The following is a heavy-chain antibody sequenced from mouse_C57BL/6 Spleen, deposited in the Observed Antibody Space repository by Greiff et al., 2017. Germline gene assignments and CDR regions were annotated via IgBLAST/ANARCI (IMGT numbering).Heavy chain of an antibody. J-gene: IGHJ1*03. V-gene: IGHV1-64*01. CDR3: ARTLGRYWYFDV. D-gene: IGHD4-1*01. CDR1: GYTFTSYW. CDR2: IHPNSGST. Sequence: QVQLQQSGAELVKPGASVKLSCKASGYTFTSYWMHWVKQRPGQGLEWIGMIHPNSGSTNYNEKFKSKATLTVDKSSSTAYMQLSSLTSEDSAVYYCARTLGRYWYFDVWGTGTTVTVSS.